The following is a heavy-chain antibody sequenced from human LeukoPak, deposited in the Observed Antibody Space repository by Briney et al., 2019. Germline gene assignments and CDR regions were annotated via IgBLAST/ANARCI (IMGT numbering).Heavy chain of an antibody. CDR2: INHSGST. CDR1: GGSFSGHY. CDR3: ARGRFKGFGELFHY. Sequence: SETLSLTCAVYGGSFSGHYWSWIRQPPGKGLEWIGEINHSGSTNYNPSLKSRVTISVDTSKNQFSLKLSSVTAADTAVYYCARGRFKGFGELFHYWGQGTLVTVSS. V-gene: IGHV4-34*01. D-gene: IGHD3-10*01. J-gene: IGHJ4*02.